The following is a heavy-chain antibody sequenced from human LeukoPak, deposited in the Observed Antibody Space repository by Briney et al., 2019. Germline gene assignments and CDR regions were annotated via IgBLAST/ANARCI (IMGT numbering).Heavy chain of an antibody. V-gene: IGHV3-23*01. D-gene: IGHD6-19*01. CDR1: GFTFSSYA. Sequence: AGGSLRLSCAASGFTFSSYAMSWVRQAPGKGLEWVSAISGSGGSTYYADSVKGRFTIPRDNSKNTLYLQMNSLRAEDTAVYYCAKHVSSGWYGNWFDPWGQGTLVTVSS. CDR2: ISGSGGST. J-gene: IGHJ5*02. CDR3: AKHVSSGWYGNWFDP.